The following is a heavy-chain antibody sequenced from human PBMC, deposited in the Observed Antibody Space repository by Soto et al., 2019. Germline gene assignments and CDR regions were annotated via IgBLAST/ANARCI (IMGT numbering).Heavy chain of an antibody. Sequence: SETLSLTCTVSGGSISSSSYYWGWIRQPPGKGLEWIGSIYYSGSTYYNPSLKSRVTISVDTSKNQFSLKLSSVTAADTAVYYCARGIAVAGTGFDYWGQGTLVTVSS. CDR2: IYYSGST. D-gene: IGHD6-19*01. J-gene: IGHJ4*02. CDR1: GGSISSSSYY. CDR3: ARGIAVAGTGFDY. V-gene: IGHV4-39*01.